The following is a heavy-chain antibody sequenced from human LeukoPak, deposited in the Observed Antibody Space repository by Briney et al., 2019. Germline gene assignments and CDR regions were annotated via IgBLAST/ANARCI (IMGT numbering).Heavy chain of an antibody. CDR2: IYHSGNT. J-gene: IGHJ4*02. D-gene: IGHD6-6*01. Sequence: SETLSPTCAVSGYSISSGYYWGWIRQPPGKGLEWIGSIYHSGNTNYNPSPKSRVTISVDTSKNQFSLKVSSVTAADTALYYCARWYSSSGYLDYWGQGTLVTVSS. V-gene: IGHV4-38-2*01. CDR1: GYSISSGYY. CDR3: ARWYSSSGYLDY.